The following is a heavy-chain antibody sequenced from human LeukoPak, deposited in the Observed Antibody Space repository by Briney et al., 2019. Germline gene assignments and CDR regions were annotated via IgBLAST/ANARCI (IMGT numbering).Heavy chain of an antibody. CDR2: IYYSTNS. Sequence: SDTLSLTCSVSGESIKSTSNYWAWVRQPPGKGLEWIGHIYYSTNSYYNSSLKSRVTISDDTSKNQVSLSLRSVTAADTALYFCVRRVAGTFYFDKWGEGSLVSLLS. D-gene: IGHD6-19*01. V-gene: IGHV4-39*01. J-gene: IGHJ4*02. CDR3: VRRVAGTFYFDK. CDR1: GESIKSTSNY.